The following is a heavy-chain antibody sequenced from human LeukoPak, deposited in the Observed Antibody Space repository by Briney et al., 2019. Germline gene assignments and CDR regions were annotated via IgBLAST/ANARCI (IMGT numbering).Heavy chain of an antibody. Sequence: PSETLSLTCTVSGGSLSSYYWSWIRQPPGKGLEWIGYIYYSGSTNYNPSLKSRVTISVDTSKNQFSLKLSSVTAADTAVYYCARGVSGWYTYYYYYCMDVWGQGTTVTVSS. CDR3: ARGVSGWYTYYYYYCMDV. V-gene: IGHV4-59*12. J-gene: IGHJ6*02. D-gene: IGHD6-19*01. CDR2: IYYSGST. CDR1: GGSLSSYY.